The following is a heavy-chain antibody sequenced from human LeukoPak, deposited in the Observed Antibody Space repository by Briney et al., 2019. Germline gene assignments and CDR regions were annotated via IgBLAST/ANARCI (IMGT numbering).Heavy chain of an antibody. CDR1: GFTFSKFW. CDR3: ATGPYAAFEM. Sequence: GGSLRLSCAASGFTFSKFWMHWVRQARGRGLVWVSRVKDDGISTLYADSVKGRFTISRNKAKHTLYLQMTSLRADDTALYYCATGPYAAFEMWGQGTMVTVPS. V-gene: IGHV3-74*01. J-gene: IGHJ3*02. CDR2: VKDDGIST. D-gene: IGHD2-2*01.